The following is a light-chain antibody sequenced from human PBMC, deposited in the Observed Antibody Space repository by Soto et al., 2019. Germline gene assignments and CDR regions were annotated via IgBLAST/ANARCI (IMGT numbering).Light chain of an antibody. CDR2: WAS. J-gene: IGKJ5*01. Sequence: EIVMNQSPDSLALSLGERATIKCKSSQSVLYSSNNKNYLAWYQQTQGQTPKMLIYWASTRESGVPDRFSGSRSGTDCTLTISRLQPEDFETYYCQQYESLPLTFGQGTRLEIK. V-gene: IGKV4-1*01. CDR3: QQYESLPLT. CDR1: QSVLYSSNNKNY.